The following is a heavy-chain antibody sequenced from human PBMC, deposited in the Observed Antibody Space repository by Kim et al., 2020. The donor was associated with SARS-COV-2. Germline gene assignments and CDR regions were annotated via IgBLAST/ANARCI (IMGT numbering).Heavy chain of an antibody. CDR2: IYYSGST. CDR3: ARDRRGSTYLGVTIFGYYMDV. J-gene: IGHJ6*03. CDR1: GGSISSYY. Sequence: SETLSLTCTVSGGSISSYYWSWIRQPPGKGLEWIGYIYYSGSTNYNPSLKSRVTISVDTSKNQFSLKLSSVTAADTAVYYCARDRRGSTYLGVTIFGYYMDVWGKGTTVTVSS. V-gene: IGHV4-59*01. D-gene: IGHD3-3*01.